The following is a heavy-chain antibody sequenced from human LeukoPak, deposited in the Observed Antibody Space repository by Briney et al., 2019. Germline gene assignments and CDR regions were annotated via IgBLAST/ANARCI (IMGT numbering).Heavy chain of an antibody. D-gene: IGHD1-26*01. CDR2: ISGRSSTI. J-gene: IGHJ4*02. V-gene: IGHV3-48*01. CDR1: GFTFSSYD. CDR3: ARPKVGATLDY. Sequence: PGGSLRLSCVASGFTFSSYDMNWVRQAPGKGLEWISYISGRSSTIYYADSVKGRFTISRDNAKNTLYLQMGSLRAEDMAMYYCARPKVGATLDYWGQGTLVTVSS.